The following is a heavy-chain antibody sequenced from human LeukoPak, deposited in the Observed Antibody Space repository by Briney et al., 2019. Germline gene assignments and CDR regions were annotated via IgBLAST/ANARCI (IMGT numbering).Heavy chain of an antibody. CDR2: IYHSGST. CDR3: AVLYYYDSSGYYNY. Sequence: SETLSLTCTVSGYSISSGYYWGWIRQPPGKGLEGIGSIYHSGSTYYNPSLKSRVTISVDTSKNQFSLKLSSVTAADTAVYYCAVLYYYDSSGYYNYWGQGTLVTVSS. D-gene: IGHD3-22*01. V-gene: IGHV4-38-2*02. CDR1: GYSISSGYY. J-gene: IGHJ4*02.